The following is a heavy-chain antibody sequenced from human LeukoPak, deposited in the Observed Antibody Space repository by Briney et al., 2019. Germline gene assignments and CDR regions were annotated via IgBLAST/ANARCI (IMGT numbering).Heavy chain of an antibody. CDR1: GGSIRSYY. Sequence: NPSETLSLTCTVSGGSIRSYYWSWIRQPPGKRLEWIGYISDSGSTDYKSSLKSRVSMSVDTSKNQFPLKLSSVTAADTAVYYCARDNWNYPTHFFDYWGQGTLVTVSS. D-gene: IGHD1-7*01. V-gene: IGHV4-59*01. CDR3: ARDNWNYPTHFFDY. J-gene: IGHJ4*02. CDR2: ISDSGST.